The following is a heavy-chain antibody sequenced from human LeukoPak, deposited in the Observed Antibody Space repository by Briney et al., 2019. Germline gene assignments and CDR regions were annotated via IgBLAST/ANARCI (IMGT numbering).Heavy chain of an antibody. CDR3: ARDRLSSGSYYGTLMSGFDY. V-gene: IGHV4-34*01. CDR1: GGSLSDYH. CDR2: INHSGST. Sequence: SETLSLTCGVYGGSLSDYHWSWICQPPGKGLEWIGEINHSGSTNCNPSLKSRVTISADTSKNQFSLRLSSVTAADTAVYYCARDRLSSGSYYGTLMSGFDYWGQGTLVTVSS. J-gene: IGHJ4*02. D-gene: IGHD1-26*01.